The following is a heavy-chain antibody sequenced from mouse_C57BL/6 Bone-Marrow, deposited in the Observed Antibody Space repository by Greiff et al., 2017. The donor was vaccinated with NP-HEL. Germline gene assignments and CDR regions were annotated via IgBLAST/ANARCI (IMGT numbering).Heavy chain of an antibody. D-gene: IGHD2-5*01. V-gene: IGHV1-5*01. J-gene: IGHJ1*03. CDR2: IYPGNSDT. CDR3: TRFYYSNFHWYFDV. Sequence: EVQLQQSGTVLARPGASVKMSCKTSGYTFTSYWMHWVKQRPGQGLEWIGAIYPGNSDTSYNQKFKGKAKLTAVTSASTAYMELSSLTNEDSAVYYCTRFYYSNFHWYFDVWGTGTTVTVSS. CDR1: GYTFTSYW.